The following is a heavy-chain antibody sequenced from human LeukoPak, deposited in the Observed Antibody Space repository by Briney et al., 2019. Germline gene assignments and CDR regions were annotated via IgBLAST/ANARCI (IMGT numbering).Heavy chain of an antibody. CDR2: VNAATGGT. CDR3: AREGGLWTGLVDY. J-gene: IGHJ4*02. Sequence: ASVKVSCKASGYTFTGYYMHWVRQAPGQGLEWIGGVNAATGGTNYAQKFQGRVSMTRDTSISTAYVDLSRLRSDDTAVYFCAREGGLWTGLVDYWGQGTLVTVSS. D-gene: IGHD3/OR15-3a*01. CDR1: GYTFTGYY. V-gene: IGHV1-2*02.